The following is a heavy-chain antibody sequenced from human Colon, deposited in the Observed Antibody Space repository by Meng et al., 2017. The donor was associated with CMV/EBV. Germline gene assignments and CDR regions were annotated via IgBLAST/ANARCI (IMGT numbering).Heavy chain of an antibody. Sequence: GESLKISCAASGFTFSSYGMNWVRQAPGRGLEWVASIVTTGSAVYYADSVKGRFTISRDNSKNILYLQMNSLRADDTAVYYCARGSGPLFPGAFDIWGQGTMVTVSS. CDR2: IVTTGSAV. D-gene: IGHD3-10*02. CDR3: ARGSGPLFPGAFDI. J-gene: IGHJ3*02. V-gene: IGHV3-21*04. CDR1: GFTFSSYG.